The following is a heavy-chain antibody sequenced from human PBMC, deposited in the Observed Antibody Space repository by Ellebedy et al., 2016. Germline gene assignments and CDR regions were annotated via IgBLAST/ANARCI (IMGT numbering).Heavy chain of an antibody. CDR3: AREIFGNSAPPYLDY. V-gene: IGHV3-7*04. CDR1: GFTFSSYR. Sequence: GESLKISCAASGFTFSSYRMTWVRQAPGKGLEWVANIKHDSSETYYVGSVKGRFTVSRDNAKNSLFLQMNSLRAEDTAVYYCAREIFGNSAPPYLDYWGQGDLITVSS. J-gene: IGHJ4*02. D-gene: IGHD4-23*01. CDR2: IKHDSSET.